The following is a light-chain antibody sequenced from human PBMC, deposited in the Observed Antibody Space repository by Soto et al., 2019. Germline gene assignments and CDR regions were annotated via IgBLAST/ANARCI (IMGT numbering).Light chain of an antibody. CDR2: EVY. CDR3: SAYAGSSTWV. J-gene: IGLJ2*01. Sequence: QSAPTQPPSASGSPGQSVTFSCTGTSSDVGGYNYVSWYQQYPGKAPKLMIYEVYKRHSGVPDRFSGSTSGNTASLTVSGLQPEDEADYYCSAYAGSSTWVFGGGTKLTVL. CDR1: SSDVGGYNY. V-gene: IGLV2-8*01.